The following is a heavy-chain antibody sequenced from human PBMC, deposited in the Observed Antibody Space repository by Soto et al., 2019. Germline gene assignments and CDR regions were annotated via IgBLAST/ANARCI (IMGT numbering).Heavy chain of an antibody. CDR2: ISSSGSTI. V-gene: IGHV3-11*01. D-gene: IGHD3-16*01. J-gene: IGHJ5*02. CDR3: APPVWGSWFDP. CDR1: GFTFSDYY. Sequence: XGSLLLSCAASGFTFSDYYMSWIRQAPGKGLEWVSYISSSGSTIYYADSVKGRFTISRDNAKNSLYLQMNSLRAEDTAVYYCAPPVWGSWFDPWGQGTLVTVSS.